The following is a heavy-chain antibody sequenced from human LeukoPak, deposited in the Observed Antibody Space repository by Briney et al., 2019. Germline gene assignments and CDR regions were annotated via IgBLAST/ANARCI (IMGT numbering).Heavy chain of an antibody. CDR3: AKGSYYDSSGSFYFDY. J-gene: IGHJ4*02. Sequence: PGGSLGLSCAASGFTFSSYAMSWVRRAPGKGLEWVSGISGSGDNTYYADSVKGRFTISRDNSKNTLYVQVNSLGTEDTAAYYCAKGSYYDSSGSFYFDYWGQGTLVTVSS. CDR2: ISGSGDNT. D-gene: IGHD3-22*01. V-gene: IGHV3-23*01. CDR1: GFTFSSYA.